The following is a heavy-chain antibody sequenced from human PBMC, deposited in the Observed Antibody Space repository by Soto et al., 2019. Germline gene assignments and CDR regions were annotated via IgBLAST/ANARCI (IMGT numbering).Heavy chain of an antibody. CDR1: GFSFSDHY. V-gene: IGHV3-72*01. CDR3: AWGGGLRPVDY. Sequence: DVQLVQSGGGLVQPGGSLRLSCVGSGFSFSDHYMDWVRQAPGKGLEWVARIRKETNGYSTQYAASVKGRFTISRDDSKDPVFNQVNRPNPRDQALFFWAWGGGLRPVDYRGPGTLVPLPS. CDR2: IRKETNGYST. J-gene: IGHJ4*02. D-gene: IGHD3-16*01.